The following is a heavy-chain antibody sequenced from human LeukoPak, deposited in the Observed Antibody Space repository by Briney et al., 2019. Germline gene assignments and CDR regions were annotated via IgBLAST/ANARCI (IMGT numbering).Heavy chain of an antibody. CDR3: STSDTTMVNYFDY. J-gene: IGHJ4*02. CDR2: IKSKSDGGTT. D-gene: IGHD5-18*01. Sequence: MSGGSLRLSCAASGFTFSNAWMNWVRQAPGKGLEWVGRIKSKSDGGTTDYAAPVKGRFTISRDDSKNTLYLQMNSLKTEDTAVYYCSTSDTTMVNYFDYWGQGTLVTVSS. V-gene: IGHV3-15*01. CDR1: GFTFSNAW.